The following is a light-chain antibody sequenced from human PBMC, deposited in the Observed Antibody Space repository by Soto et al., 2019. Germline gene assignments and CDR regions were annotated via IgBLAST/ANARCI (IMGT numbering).Light chain of an antibody. J-gene: IGLJ2*01. CDR3: SSYTTSTTVL. Sequence: QSVLTQPASVSGSPGQSITISCTGTSSDVGAYNFVSWYQQHPGKAPKLIIYYVSNRPSGVSDRFSGSKSGNTASLTISGVQAEDEADYYCSSYTTSTTVLFGGGIKLTVL. CDR2: YVS. CDR1: SSDVGAYNF. V-gene: IGLV2-14*01.